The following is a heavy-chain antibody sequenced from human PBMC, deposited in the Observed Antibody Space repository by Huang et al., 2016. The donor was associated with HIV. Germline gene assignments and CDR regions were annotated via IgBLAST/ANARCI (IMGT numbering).Heavy chain of an antibody. CDR1: GFTFVDYA. CDR3: AKGLGGSYYYYFDY. Sequence: EVQLVESGGGLVQPGRSLRLSCAASGFTFVDYAMHWVRQAPGKGLEWVSGISWNSGSIGYAESVKGRFTISRDNARNSLYLQMRRLRADDTALYYCAKGLGGSYYYYFDYWGQGTLVTVSS. J-gene: IGHJ4*02. V-gene: IGHV3-9*01. D-gene: IGHD3-10*01. CDR2: ISWNSGSI.